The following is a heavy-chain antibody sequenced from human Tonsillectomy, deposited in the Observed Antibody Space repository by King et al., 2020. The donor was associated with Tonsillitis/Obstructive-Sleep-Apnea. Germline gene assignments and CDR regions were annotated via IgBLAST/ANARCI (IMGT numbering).Heavy chain of an antibody. V-gene: IGHV2-26*01. D-gene: IGHD2-2*01. Sequence: TLKESGPVLVKPTETLTLTCTVSGFSLSNARMGVSWIRQPPGKALEWLAHIFSNDEKSYSTSLKSRLTISKDTSKSQVVLTMTNMDPVDTATYYCAPIRPPPGLVVVPATPHYSYYYMDVWGKGTTVTVSS. CDR1: GFSLSNARMG. J-gene: IGHJ6*03. CDR3: APIRPPPGLVVVPATPHYSYYYMDV. CDR2: IFSNDEK.